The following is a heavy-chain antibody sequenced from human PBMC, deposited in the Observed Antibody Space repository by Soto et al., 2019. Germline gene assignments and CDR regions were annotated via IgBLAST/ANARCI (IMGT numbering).Heavy chain of an antibody. J-gene: IGHJ4*02. CDR1: GFNFSDYY. V-gene: IGHV3-11*06. D-gene: IGHD3-22*01. Sequence: GGSLRLSCAASGFNFSDYYMTWIRQAPGKGLEWISYISTSGRDTEYADSVKGRFLISRDNAKRSLYLQMNSLRVEDTAVYYCARWLEVLTTSDSRGQGTLVTVSS. CDR2: ISTSGRDT. CDR3: ARWLEVLTTSDS.